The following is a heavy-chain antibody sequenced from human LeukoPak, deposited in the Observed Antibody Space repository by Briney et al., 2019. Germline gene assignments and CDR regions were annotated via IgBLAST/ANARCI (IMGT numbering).Heavy chain of an antibody. CDR1: GFTFSSYS. J-gene: IGHJ6*03. V-gene: IGHV3-48*04. D-gene: IGHD3-3*01. CDR3: ARDFDFWSGYYYYMDV. Sequence: GGSLRLSCAASGFTFSSYSMNWVRQAPGNGLEWVSYISSSSSTIYYADSVKGRFTISRDNAKNSLYLQMNSLRAEDTAVYYCARDFDFWSGYYYYMDVWGKGTTVTVSS. CDR2: ISSSSSTI.